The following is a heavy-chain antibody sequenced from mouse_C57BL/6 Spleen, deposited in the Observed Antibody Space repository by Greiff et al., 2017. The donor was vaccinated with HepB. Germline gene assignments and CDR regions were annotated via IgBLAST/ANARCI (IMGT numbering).Heavy chain of an antibody. Sequence: EVQLVESEGGLVQPGSSMKLSCTASGFTFSDYYMAWVRQVPEKGLEWVANINYDGSSTYYLDSLKSRFIISRDNAKNILYLQMSSLKSEDTATYYCARDRRDPDWYFDVWGTGTTVTVSS. CDR3: ARDRRDPDWYFDV. J-gene: IGHJ1*03. CDR1: GFTFSDYY. D-gene: IGHD3-3*01. V-gene: IGHV5-16*01. CDR2: INYDGSST.